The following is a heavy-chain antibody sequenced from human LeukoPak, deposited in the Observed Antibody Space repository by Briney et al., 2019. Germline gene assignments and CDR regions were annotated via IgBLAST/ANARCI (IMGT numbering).Heavy chain of an antibody. D-gene: IGHD5-18*01. Sequence: ASVKVSCKASGGTFSSYAISWVRQAPGQGLEWMGGIIPIFGTANYAQKFQGRVTITADESTSTAYMELSSLRSEDTAVYYCATEYNVDTAMVGGYAFDIWGQGTMVTVSS. CDR3: ATEYNVDTAMVGGYAFDI. CDR2: IIPIFGTA. V-gene: IGHV1-69*19. J-gene: IGHJ3*02. CDR1: GGTFSSYA.